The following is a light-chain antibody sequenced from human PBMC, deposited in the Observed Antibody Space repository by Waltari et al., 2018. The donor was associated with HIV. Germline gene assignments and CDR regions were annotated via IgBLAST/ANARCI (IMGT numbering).Light chain of an antibody. CDR3: QSYDITLSASVV. J-gene: IGLJ2*01. V-gene: IGLV1-40*01. Sequence: QSVLTQPPSVSGAPGQSVTISCTGSTSNPGADSDVHGNQQIPGTAPKPLISGNKNRPSGVPDRFSASKSGTSASLTITGLQAEDEADYFCQSYDITLSASVVFGGGTKLTVL. CDR1: TSNPGADSD. CDR2: GNK.